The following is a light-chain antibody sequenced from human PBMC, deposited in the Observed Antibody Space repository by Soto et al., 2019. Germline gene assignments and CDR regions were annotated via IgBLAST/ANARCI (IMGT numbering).Light chain of an antibody. J-gene: IGKJ2*01. V-gene: IGKV3-20*01. CDR3: QQYSRSPYT. Sequence: EIVLTQSPGTLSLSPGERATLSCRASQTVSSNYLAWYQQRPGQAPRLLMYGASSRATGIPDKFTGSGSGTDFTLTISRLEPEDFAVYYCQQYSRSPYTFGQGTKLEI. CDR2: GAS. CDR1: QTVSSNY.